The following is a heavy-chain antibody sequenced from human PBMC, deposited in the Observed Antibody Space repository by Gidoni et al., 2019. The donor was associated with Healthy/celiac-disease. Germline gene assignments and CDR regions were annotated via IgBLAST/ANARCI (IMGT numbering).Heavy chain of an antibody. CDR2: ISGSGGST. J-gene: IGHJ3*02. CDR3: AKDRTTMIVVGSDAFDI. V-gene: IGHV3-23*01. Sequence: EVQRLESGGGLVQSGGSLRISCAASGFPVSSYAMRWGRQAPGKGLEWVSAISGSGGSTYYADSVKGRFTISRDNSKNTLYLQMNSLRAEDTAVYYCAKDRTTMIVVGSDAFDIWGQGTMVTVSS. CDR1: GFPVSSYA. D-gene: IGHD3-22*01.